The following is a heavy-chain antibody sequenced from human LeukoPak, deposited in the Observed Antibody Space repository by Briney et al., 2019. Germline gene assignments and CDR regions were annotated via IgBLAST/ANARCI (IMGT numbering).Heavy chain of an antibody. CDR3: ARGPGYYDSSGYYLAAFDI. Sequence: SETLSLTCTVSGGSISSYYWSWIRQPPGKGLEWIGYIYYSGSTNYNPSLKSRVTISVETSKNQFSLKLSSVTAADTAVYYCARGPGYYDSSGYYLAAFDIWGQGTMVTVSS. J-gene: IGHJ3*02. D-gene: IGHD3-22*01. CDR2: IYYSGST. V-gene: IGHV4-59*01. CDR1: GGSISSYY.